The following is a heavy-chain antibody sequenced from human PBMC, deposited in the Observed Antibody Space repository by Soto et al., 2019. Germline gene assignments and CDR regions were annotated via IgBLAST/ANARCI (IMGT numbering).Heavy chain of an antibody. CDR2: INGGSTDI. D-gene: IGHD5-18*01. CDR3: ATRVQYTYGYEGYYFDS. V-gene: IGHV3-21*01. CDR1: GFTFNSNS. Sequence: PGGSLRRSCVASGFTFNSNSMNWVRQSQGKGLEWVSSINGGSTDIYYADSLKGRFTISRDNAKNSLYLQIHSLRAEDTAVYYCATRVQYTYGYEGYYFDSWGQGTLVTVSS. J-gene: IGHJ4*02.